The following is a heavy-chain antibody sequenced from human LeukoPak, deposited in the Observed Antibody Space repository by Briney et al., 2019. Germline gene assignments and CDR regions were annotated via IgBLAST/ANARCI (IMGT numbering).Heavy chain of an antibody. Sequence: GGSLRLFCAASGFTFYDYAMHWVRQARGKGLEGVSGISWNSYRIGYADSVKRRFPISRDHAKNSLYLQINSLRAEATALYYCAKAASQQLLREVDYWGQGTLVTVSS. V-gene: IGHV3-9*01. D-gene: IGHD6-13*01. CDR3: AKAASQQLLREVDY. CDR1: GFTFYDYA. CDR2: ISWNSYRI. J-gene: IGHJ4*02.